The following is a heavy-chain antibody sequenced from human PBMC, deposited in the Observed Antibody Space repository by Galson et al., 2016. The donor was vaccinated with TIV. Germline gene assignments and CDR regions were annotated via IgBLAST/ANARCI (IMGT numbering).Heavy chain of an antibody. J-gene: IGHJ5*02. D-gene: IGHD3-10*01. V-gene: IGHV1-18*01. CDR3: PRAPLTILRGGSDDP. Sequence: SVKVSCKASGYTFTDYGISWVRQAPGQGLEWVGWINAYNFDTDNAQKFQDRVSVTADISTATAYMELRSLRSDDTAVYYCPRAPLTILRGGSDDPCGQGTLVTVSS. CDR1: GYTFTDYG. CDR2: INAYNFDT.